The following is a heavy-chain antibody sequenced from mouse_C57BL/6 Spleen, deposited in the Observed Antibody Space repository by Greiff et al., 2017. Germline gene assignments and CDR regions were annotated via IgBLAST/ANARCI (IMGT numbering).Heavy chain of an antibody. CDR2: IYPGDGDT. D-gene: IGHD2-5*01. V-gene: IGHV1-82*01. CDR3: ARGNSNYDAMDY. J-gene: IGHJ4*01. CDR1: GYAFSSSW. Sequence: QVQLKESGPELVKPGASVKISCKASGYAFSSSWMNWVKQRPGKGLEWIGRIYPGDGDTNYNGKFKGKATLTADKSSSTAYMQRSSLTSEDSAVYFCARGNSNYDAMDYWGQGTSVTVSS.